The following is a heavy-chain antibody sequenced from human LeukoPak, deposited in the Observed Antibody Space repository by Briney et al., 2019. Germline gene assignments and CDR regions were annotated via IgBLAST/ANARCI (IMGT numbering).Heavy chain of an antibody. CDR3: ARDRGGSYSAIDY. V-gene: IGHV3-21*01. CDR1: GFSFSSYN. Sequence: GGSLRLSCAASGFSFSSYNMKWVRQDPGKGVEWVSTISSSRSYIYYADSVKGPFTISRDNAKNSLYLQMNSLRAEDTAVYYCARDRGGSYSAIDYWGQGTLVTVSS. D-gene: IGHD1-26*01. J-gene: IGHJ4*02. CDR2: ISSSRSYI.